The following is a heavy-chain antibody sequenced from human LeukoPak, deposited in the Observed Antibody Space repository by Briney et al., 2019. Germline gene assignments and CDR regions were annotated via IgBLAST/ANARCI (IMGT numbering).Heavy chain of an antibody. CDR2: IYYSGST. J-gene: IGHJ5*02. Sequence: SETLSLTCTVPGGSISSYYWSWIRQPPGKGLEWIGYIYYSGSTNYNPSLKSRVTISVDTSKNQFSLKLSSVTAADTAVYYCVASQYSSSWLINGGPYNWFDPWGQGTLVTVSS. CDR1: GGSISSYY. D-gene: IGHD6-13*01. V-gene: IGHV4-59*01. CDR3: VASQYSSSWLINGGPYNWFDP.